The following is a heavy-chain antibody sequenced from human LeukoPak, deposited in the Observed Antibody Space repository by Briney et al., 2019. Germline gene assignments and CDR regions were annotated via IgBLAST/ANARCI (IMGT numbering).Heavy chain of an antibody. Sequence: NPSETLSLTCTVSGGSISSYYWSWIRQPPGKGLEWIGYIYYSGSTNYNPSLKSRVTISVDTSKNQFSLKLSSMTATDTAVYYCARVAMAENYYDSSGYFDYWGQGTLVTVSS. D-gene: IGHD3-22*01. V-gene: IGHV4-59*01. CDR2: IYYSGST. J-gene: IGHJ4*02. CDR3: ARVAMAENYYDSSGYFDY. CDR1: GGSISSYY.